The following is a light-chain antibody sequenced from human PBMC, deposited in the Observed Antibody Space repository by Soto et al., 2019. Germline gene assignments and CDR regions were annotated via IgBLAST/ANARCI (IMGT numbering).Light chain of an antibody. CDR2: SNN. CDR1: SSNIGSNT. V-gene: IGLV1-44*01. Sequence: QSVLTQPPSASGTPGQRVTIFSSGSSSNIGSNTVNWYHQFPGTAPKLLMYSNNQRPSGVPDRFSGSKSGTSASLAISGLQSEDEADYYCAAWDDSLNGPVFGGGTKVTVL. CDR3: AAWDDSLNGPV. J-gene: IGLJ2*01.